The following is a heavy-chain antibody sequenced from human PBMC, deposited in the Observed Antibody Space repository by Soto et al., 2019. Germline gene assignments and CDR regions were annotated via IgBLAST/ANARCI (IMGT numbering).Heavy chain of an antibody. CDR1: GYTFTSYG. J-gene: IGHJ4*02. V-gene: IGHV1-18*01. Sequence: ASVKVSCKASGYTFTSYGISWVRQAPGQGLEWMGWISAYNGNTNYAQKLQGRVTMTTDTSTSTAYMELRSLRSDDTAGYYCARGHFTYGSGSEKIDYWGQGTLVTVSS. D-gene: IGHD3-10*01. CDR2: ISAYNGNT. CDR3: ARGHFTYGSGSEKIDY.